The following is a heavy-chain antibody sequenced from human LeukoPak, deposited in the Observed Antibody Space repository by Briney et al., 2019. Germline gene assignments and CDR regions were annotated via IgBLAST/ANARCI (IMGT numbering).Heavy chain of an antibody. D-gene: IGHD3-3*01. CDR2: IRGSGGST. V-gene: IGHV3-23*01. Sequence: PGGSLRLSCAASGFTFSSYAMSWVRQAPGKGLEWVSAIRGSGGSTYYAGSVKGRFTISRDNSKNTLYLQMNSLRAEDTAVYYCAKTDFWSGYYTFDYWGQGTLVTVSS. J-gene: IGHJ4*02. CDR1: GFTFSSYA. CDR3: AKTDFWSGYYTFDY.